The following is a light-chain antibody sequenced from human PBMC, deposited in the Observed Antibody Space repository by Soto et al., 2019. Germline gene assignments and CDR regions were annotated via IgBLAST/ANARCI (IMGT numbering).Light chain of an antibody. V-gene: IGKV1-5*01. J-gene: IGKJ1*01. CDR1: QNINRR. Sequence: DIQMTQSPSTLSASVGDRVTITCRASQNINRRLAWYQQKPGKAPNLLIYDASSLESGVPARFSGGGSGTEFTLTISSLQPDDFASYYCQQSSRTPWTFGQGTKVDIK. CDR3: QQSSRTPWT. CDR2: DAS.